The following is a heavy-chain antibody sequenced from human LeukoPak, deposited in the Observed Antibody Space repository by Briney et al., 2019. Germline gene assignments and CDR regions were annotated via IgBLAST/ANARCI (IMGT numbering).Heavy chain of an antibody. CDR1: GGSISSYY. D-gene: IGHD5-12*01. CDR3: ARDGYSGNDGL. V-gene: IGHV4-59*01. Sequence: SETLSLTCTVSGGSISSYYWSWIRQPPEKGLEWIGYIYHSGSTKYNPSLKSRVTISVDTSKNQFSLKMSSVTAADTAVYYCARDGYSGNDGLWGQGTLVTVSS. J-gene: IGHJ4*02. CDR2: IYHSGST.